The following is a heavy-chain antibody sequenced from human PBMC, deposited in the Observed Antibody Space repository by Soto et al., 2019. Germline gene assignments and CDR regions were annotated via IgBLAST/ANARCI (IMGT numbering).Heavy chain of an antibody. CDR2: ISAYNGNT. Sequence: QVQLVQSGAEVKKPGASVKVSCKASGYTCTTYGISWVRQAPGQGLEWMGWISAYNGNTNYAQKIQGRVTMTTDTSTSTAYMELRSLRSDVTAVYYCARQQWLYYYYGMDVWGQGTTVTVSS. J-gene: IGHJ6*02. CDR3: ARQQWLYYYYGMDV. D-gene: IGHD6-19*01. CDR1: GYTCTTYG. V-gene: IGHV1-18*01.